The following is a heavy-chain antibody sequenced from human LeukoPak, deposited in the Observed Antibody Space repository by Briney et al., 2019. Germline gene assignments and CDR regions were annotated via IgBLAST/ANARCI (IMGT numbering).Heavy chain of an antibody. CDR1: GYTFTSYG. CDR2: ISAYNGNT. CDR3: ARDGAVAPNWFDP. J-gene: IGHJ5*02. D-gene: IGHD6-19*01. Sequence: ASVKVSCKASGYTFTSYGISWVRQAPGQGLEWMGWISAYNGNTNYAQKLQGRVTMTTDTSTSTAYVELRSLRSDDTAVYYCARDGAVAPNWFDPWGQGTLVTVSS. V-gene: IGHV1-18*01.